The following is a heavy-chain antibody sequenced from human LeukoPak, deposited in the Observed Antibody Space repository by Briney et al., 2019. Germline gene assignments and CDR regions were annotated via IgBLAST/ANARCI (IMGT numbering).Heavy chain of an antibody. V-gene: IGHV3-23*01. D-gene: IGHD5-12*01. CDR3: ASQVISGYDSDY. Sequence: GGSLRLSCAAPGFTFSSYAMSWVRQAPGKGLEWVSAISGSGGSTYYADSVKGRFTISRDNSKNTLYLQMNSLRAEDTAVYYCASQVISGYDSDYWGQGTLVTVSS. CDR1: GFTFSSYA. J-gene: IGHJ4*02. CDR2: ISGSGGST.